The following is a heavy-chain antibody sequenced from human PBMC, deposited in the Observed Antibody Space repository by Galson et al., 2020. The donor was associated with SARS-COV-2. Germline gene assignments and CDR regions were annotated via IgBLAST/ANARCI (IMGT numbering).Heavy chain of an antibody. D-gene: IGHD3-3*01. V-gene: IGHV4-38-2*02. CDR2: IYHSGST. Sequence: SETLSLTCTVSGYSISSGYYWGWIRQPPGKGLEWIGSIYHSGSTYYTPSLKSRVTISVDTPKNQFSLKLSSVTAADTAVYYCARENLDDFWTNLGYWGQGTLVTVSS. CDR1: GYSISSGYY. CDR3: ARENLDDFWTNLGY. J-gene: IGHJ4*02.